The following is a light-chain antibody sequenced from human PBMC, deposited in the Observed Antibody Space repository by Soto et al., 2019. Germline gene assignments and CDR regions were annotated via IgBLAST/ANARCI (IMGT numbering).Light chain of an antibody. V-gene: IGKV1-5*01. CDR3: QQYIYYRT. J-gene: IGKJ1*01. CDR2: DAS. Sequence: DIQMTQSPSILSVSVGDRVTITCRASQSISNSLAWYQQRPGTAPKLLIYDASTLENGVPSRFSGSGSGTECTVTISVLQPDDSATYYGQQYIYYRTFRQGTKVEIK. CDR1: QSISNS.